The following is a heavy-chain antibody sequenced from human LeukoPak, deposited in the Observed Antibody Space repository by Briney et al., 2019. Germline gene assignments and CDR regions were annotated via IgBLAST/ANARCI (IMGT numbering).Heavy chain of an antibody. Sequence: PGGSLRLSCAVSGFTLSSYSMNWVRQAPGKGLEWVSSISSSSSYIYYADSVKGRCTISRDNAKNSLYLQMNSLRAENTAVYYCASIAHPFDYWGQGTLVTVSS. D-gene: IGHD2-15*01. J-gene: IGHJ4*02. CDR1: GFTLSSYS. V-gene: IGHV3-21*01. CDR3: ASIAHPFDY. CDR2: ISSSSSYI.